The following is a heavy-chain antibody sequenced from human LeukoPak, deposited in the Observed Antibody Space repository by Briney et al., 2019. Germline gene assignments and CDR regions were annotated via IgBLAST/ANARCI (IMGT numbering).Heavy chain of an antibody. J-gene: IGHJ4*02. V-gene: IGHV3-72*01. CDR2: TRNKVNGYTT. CDR1: GFTLSDYY. Sequence: LSGGSLRLSCAATGFTLSDYYMDWVRQAPGKGLEWVGRTRNKVNGYTTEYAASVKGRFTISRDDSMNSLYLQMNSLKTEDTAMYYCARSGSGWTEMFDYWGQGTLVAVSS. CDR3: ARSGSGWTEMFDY. D-gene: IGHD6-19*01.